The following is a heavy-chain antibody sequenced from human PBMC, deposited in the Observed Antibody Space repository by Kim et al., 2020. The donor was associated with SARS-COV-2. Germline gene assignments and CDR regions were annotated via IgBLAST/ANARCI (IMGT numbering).Heavy chain of an antibody. V-gene: IGHV5-10-1*01. D-gene: IGHD6-6*01. CDR1: GYSFTSYW. J-gene: IGHJ3*02. Sequence: GESLKISCKGSGYSFTSYWINWVRQMPGKGLAWMARIDPSDSYTNYSPSFQGHVTISADKSISSAYLQRSSLKASDTAMYYCARRKRYNRSSIPASDGFDIWGQGTMVTVSS. CDR2: IDPSDSYT. CDR3: ARRKRYNRSSIPASDGFDI.